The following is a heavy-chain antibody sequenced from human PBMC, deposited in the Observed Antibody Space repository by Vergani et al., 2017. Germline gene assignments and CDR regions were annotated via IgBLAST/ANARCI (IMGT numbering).Heavy chain of an antibody. V-gene: IGHV4-61*01. CDR3: AREEGDNWFGP. Sequence: QVQLQESGPGLVKPSETLYLTCTVSGGSVSSGSYYWSWIRQPPGKGLEWIGYIYYSGSTNYNPYLKSRVTISVDTSKNQFSLKLSSVTAADTAVYYCAREEGDNWFGPWGQGTLVTVSS. CDR1: GGSVSSGSYY. J-gene: IGHJ5*02. CDR2: IYYSGST.